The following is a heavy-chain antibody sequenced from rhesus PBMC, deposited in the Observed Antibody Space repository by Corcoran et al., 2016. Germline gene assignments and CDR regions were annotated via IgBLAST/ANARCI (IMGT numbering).Heavy chain of an antibody. D-gene: IGHD6-25*01. Sequence: QLQLQESGPGLVKPSATLSLTCAVSGGSISSDYWGWIRQPPGKGWEWIGRISGRCDNTDYHPALKCLVTISTDTSRNQFSLGLSSVTAADTAVYYCARRHSGTSYYFDIWGPGTPITISS. CDR3: ARRHSGTSYYFDI. J-gene: IGHJ2*01. CDR2: ISGRCDNT. CDR1: GGSISSDY. V-gene: IGHV4-173*01.